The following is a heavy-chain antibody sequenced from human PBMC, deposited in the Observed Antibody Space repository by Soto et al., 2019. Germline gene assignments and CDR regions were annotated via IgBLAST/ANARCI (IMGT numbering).Heavy chain of an antibody. J-gene: IGHJ5*02. CDR1: GGSISSGY. CDR3: TGAYYDINGYSLDP. V-gene: IGHV4-59*01. CDR2: IYYGGSI. D-gene: IGHD3-22*01. Sequence: PSETLSLTCSVSGGSISSGYWTWIRQPPGKGLEWIGYIYYGGSINYNPPLKSRVIISVDTAKNQFSLRLSSVTAADTAVYYCTGAYYDINGYSLDPWGQGTSVTVSS.